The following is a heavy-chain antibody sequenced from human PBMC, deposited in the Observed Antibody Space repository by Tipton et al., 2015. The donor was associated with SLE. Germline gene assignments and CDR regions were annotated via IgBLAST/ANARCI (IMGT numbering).Heavy chain of an antibody. D-gene: IGHD6-6*01. CDR1: GFTFSSYS. CDR3: ARDLDSSLGY. Sequence: SLRLSCAASGFTFSSYSMNWVRQAPGKGLEWVSYISSSRSTIYYADSVKGRFTISRDNAKNSLYLQMNSLRAEDTAVYYFARDLDSSLGYWGQGTLVTVSS. CDR2: ISSSRSTI. V-gene: IGHV3-48*01. J-gene: IGHJ4*02.